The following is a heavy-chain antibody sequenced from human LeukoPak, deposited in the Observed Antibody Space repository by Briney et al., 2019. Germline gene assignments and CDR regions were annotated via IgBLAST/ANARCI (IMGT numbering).Heavy chain of an antibody. D-gene: IGHD2-2*01. CDR1: GFTFSSYG. V-gene: IGHV3-33*01. CDR3: ARAGCSTSCYLDY. J-gene: IGHJ4*02. Sequence: GGSLRLSCAASGFTFSSYGMHWVRQAPGKGLEWVAVIWYDGSNKYYADSVKGRFTISRDNSKSTLYLQMNSLRAEDTAVYYCARAGCSTSCYLDYWGQGTLVTVSS. CDR2: IWYDGSNK.